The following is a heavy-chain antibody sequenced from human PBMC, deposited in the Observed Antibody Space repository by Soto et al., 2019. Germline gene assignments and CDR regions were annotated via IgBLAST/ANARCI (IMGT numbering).Heavy chain of an antibody. D-gene: IGHD1-26*01. CDR2: ISAYNGNT. CDR3: ARVRWERLRDAFDI. CDR1: GYTFTSYG. Sequence: QVQLVQSGAEVKKPGASVKVSCKASGYTFTSYGITWVRQVPGQGLEWMGWISAYNGNTNYAQKLQGRVTMTTDTSTSTVYMELRSLRSDATAVYYCARVRWERLRDAFDIWGQGTMVTVSS. V-gene: IGHV1-18*01. J-gene: IGHJ3*02.